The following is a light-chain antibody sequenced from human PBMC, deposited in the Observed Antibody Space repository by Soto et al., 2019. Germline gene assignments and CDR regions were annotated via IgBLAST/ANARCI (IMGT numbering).Light chain of an antibody. CDR2: SAS. CDR1: QSISRF. V-gene: IGKV1-12*01. CDR3: QQASSFPRT. J-gene: IGKJ1*01. Sequence: DIQMTQSPSSVSTSVGDRVTITCRASQSISRFLAWYQQIPGKAPNLLIFSASSLRSGVPSRFSGTGSGTEFPLTITSLQAEDSATYYCQQASSFPRTFGQGTKVDMK.